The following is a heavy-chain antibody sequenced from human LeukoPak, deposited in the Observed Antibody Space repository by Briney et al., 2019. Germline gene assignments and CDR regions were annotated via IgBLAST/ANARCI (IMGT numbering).Heavy chain of an antibody. J-gene: IGHJ4*02. Sequence: GGSLRLSCAASGFPFSSYVMGWVRQAPGKGLEWVSVISDNIENTFYADSVKGRFTISRDNSKNPLYLQMNSLGAEDTAIYYCATLGFCTSTSCSFVNWGQGTLVTVSS. CDR2: ISDNIENT. CDR1: GFPFSSYV. CDR3: ATLGFCTSTSCSFVN. D-gene: IGHD2-2*03. V-gene: IGHV3-23*01.